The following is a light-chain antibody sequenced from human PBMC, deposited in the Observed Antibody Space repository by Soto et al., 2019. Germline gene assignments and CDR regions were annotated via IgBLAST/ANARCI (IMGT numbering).Light chain of an antibody. J-gene: IGLJ1*01. V-gene: IGLV2-8*01. Sequence: QAALTQPPSASGSPGQSVSISCTGTKNDVVVYDFVSWYQHHPGKAPRLIIYEVVQRPSGVPDRFSVSKSGNTASLTVSGLQAADEADYFCKSYAGSKTYVFESGTKV. CDR3: KSYAGSKTYV. CDR1: KNDVVVYDF. CDR2: EVV.